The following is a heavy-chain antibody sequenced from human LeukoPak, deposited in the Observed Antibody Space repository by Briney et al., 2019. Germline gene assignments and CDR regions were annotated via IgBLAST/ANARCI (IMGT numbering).Heavy chain of an antibody. V-gene: IGHV3-74*01. Sequence: PGGSLRLSCAASGFTFSSYEMNWVRQAPGKGLMWVSRIKTDGSSTSYADSVKGRFTIFRDNAKNTLYLQMNSLRVEDTAVYYCARDFMYSITCAGCWGQGTLVTVSS. CDR2: IKTDGSST. CDR3: ARDFMYSITCAGC. D-gene: IGHD6-13*01. J-gene: IGHJ4*02. CDR1: GFTFSSYE.